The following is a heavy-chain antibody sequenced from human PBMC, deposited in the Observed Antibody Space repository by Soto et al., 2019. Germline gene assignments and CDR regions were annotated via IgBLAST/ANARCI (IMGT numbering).Heavy chain of an antibody. J-gene: IGHJ4*02. D-gene: IGHD2-15*01. CDR2: ISYDGSNK. V-gene: IGHV3-30*03. CDR3: ATDDGGSCYS. Sequence: QVQLVESGGGVVQPGRSLRLSCAASGLTFSSYGMHGVRQAPGKGLEWVAVISYDGSNKYYADSVKRRFTISRDNSKNTLYLQMNSLRAEDTSVYYCATDDGGSCYSWGQGTLETVAA. CDR1: GLTFSSYG.